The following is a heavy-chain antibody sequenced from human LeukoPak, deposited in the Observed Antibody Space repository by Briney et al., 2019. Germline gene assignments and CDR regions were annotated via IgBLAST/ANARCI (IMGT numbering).Heavy chain of an antibody. CDR3: ARRGAARRYDGMDV. J-gene: IGHJ6*02. CDR2: IHYSGTT. D-gene: IGHD6-6*01. V-gene: IGHV4-59*12. CDR1: GGFISSYY. Sequence: NPSETLSLTCTVSGGFISSYYWYYIRQPPGKGLEWIGDIHYSGTTNYNPSLKSRVIISVDTSKSQFSLKLSSVTAADTAVYYCARRGAARRYDGMDVWGQGTMVTVSS.